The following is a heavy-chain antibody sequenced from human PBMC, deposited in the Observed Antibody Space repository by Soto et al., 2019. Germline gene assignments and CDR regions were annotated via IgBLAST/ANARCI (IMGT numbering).Heavy chain of an antibody. CDR2: ISDSSSSI. CDR3: ARTYSSDWYTDY. V-gene: IGHV3-48*02. Sequence: GGSLRLSCAASGFTFSSYSMNWVRQAPGKGLEWVSYISDSSSSIYYADSVKGRFTISRDNAKNSLYLQMNSLRDEDTAVYYCARTYSSDWYTDYWGQGTLVTVSS. J-gene: IGHJ4*02. D-gene: IGHD6-19*01. CDR1: GFTFSSYS.